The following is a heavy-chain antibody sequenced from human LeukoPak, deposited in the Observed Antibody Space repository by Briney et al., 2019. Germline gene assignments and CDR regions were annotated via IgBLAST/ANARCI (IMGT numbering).Heavy chain of an antibody. J-gene: IGHJ4*02. CDR1: GYTFTSYY. D-gene: IGHD5-12*01. CDR2: INPNSGGT. CDR3: ARDFSGYEAPGY. V-gene: IGHV1-2*02. Sequence: ASVKVSCKASGYTFTSYYMHWVRQAPGQGLEWMGWINPNSGGTNYAQKFQGRVTMTRDTSIRTAYMELSRLRSDDTAVYYCARDFSGYEAPGYWGQGTLVTVSS.